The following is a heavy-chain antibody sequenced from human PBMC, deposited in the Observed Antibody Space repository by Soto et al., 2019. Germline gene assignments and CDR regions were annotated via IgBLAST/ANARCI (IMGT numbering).Heavy chain of an antibody. D-gene: IGHD3-16*01. CDR3: AKVWGDTPSEEDY. CDR2: INPNSGGT. V-gene: IGHV1-2*02. J-gene: IGHJ4*02. CDR1: GYTFTRYF. Sequence: QVPLVQSGAEVKKPGASVKVSCKASGYTFTRYFIHWVRQAPGHGLEWMGWINPNSGGTNYAQKFMGRVTMTRDTSISTAYMELSRLRFDVTAVYYCAKVWGDTPSEEDYWGQGALITVSS.